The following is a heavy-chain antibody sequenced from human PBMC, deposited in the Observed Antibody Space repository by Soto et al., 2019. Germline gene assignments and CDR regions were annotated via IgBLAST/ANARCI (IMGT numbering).Heavy chain of an antibody. J-gene: IGHJ4*02. CDR1: GFTFSSYG. CDR3: AKDGPEDIVVVPAAMRYFDY. CDR2: ISYDGSNK. V-gene: IGHV3-30*18. D-gene: IGHD2-2*01. Sequence: GGSLRLSCAASGFTFSSYGMHWVRQAPGKGLEWVAVISYDGSNKYYADSVKGRFTISRDNSKNTLYLQMNSLRAEDTAVYYCAKDGPEDIVVVPAAMRYFDYWGQGTLVTVSS.